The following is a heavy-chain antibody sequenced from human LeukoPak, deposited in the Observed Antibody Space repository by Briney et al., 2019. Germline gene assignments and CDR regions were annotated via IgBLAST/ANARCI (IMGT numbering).Heavy chain of an antibody. CDR2: VNPNSGGT. Sequence: ASVKVSCKASGYTFTGYYMHWVRQAPRQGLEWMGWVNPNSGGTNYAQKFQGRVTMTRDTSISTAYMELSRVRSDDTAVYYCAREVGVVVPAAINWFDPWGQGTLVTVSS. D-gene: IGHD2-2*01. V-gene: IGHV1-2*02. CDR1: GYTFTGYY. J-gene: IGHJ5*02. CDR3: AREVGVVVPAAINWFDP.